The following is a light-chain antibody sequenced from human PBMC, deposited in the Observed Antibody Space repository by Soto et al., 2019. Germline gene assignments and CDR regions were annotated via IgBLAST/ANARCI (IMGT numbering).Light chain of an antibody. CDR1: SSDVGDYNY. J-gene: IGLJ3*02. V-gene: IGLV2-8*01. CDR2: EVS. CDR3: SSYAGSTNWV. Sequence: QPVLTQPPSASGSPGQSVAISCTGSSSDVGDYNYVSWYQQHPGKAPKLMIYEVSKRPSGVPDRFSGSKSGNTASLTVSGLQAEDEADYYCSSYAGSTNWVFGGGTKVTVL.